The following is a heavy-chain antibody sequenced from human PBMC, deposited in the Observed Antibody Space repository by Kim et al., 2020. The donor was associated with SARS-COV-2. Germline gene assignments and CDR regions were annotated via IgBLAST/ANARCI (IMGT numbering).Heavy chain of an antibody. D-gene: IGHD6-25*01. J-gene: IGHJ4*02. CDR3: ATLAAPGCYFEY. CDR2: ISYDGSKI. V-gene: IGHV3-30*07. CDR1: GFTFSNFA. Sequence: GGSLRLSCAASGFTFSNFAIHWVRQAPGQGLECVAVISYDGSKIYYGDSVKGRFTISRDNSKNTLFLQMNSLKTEDTAVYYCATLAAPGCYFEYWAQGT.